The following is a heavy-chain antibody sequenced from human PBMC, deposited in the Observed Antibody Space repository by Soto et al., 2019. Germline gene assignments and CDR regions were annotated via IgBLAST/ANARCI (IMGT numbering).Heavy chain of an antibody. CDR1: GYTFTSYA. CDR3: ASEWFGELSLDY. CDR2: INAGNGNT. Sequence: QVQLVQSGAEVKKPGASVKVSCKASGYTFTSYAMHWVRQAPGQRLEWMGWINAGNGNTKYSQKFQGRVTITRDTSASTAYMELSSLRSEDMAVYYCASEWFGELSLDYWGQGTLVTVSS. D-gene: IGHD3-10*01. V-gene: IGHV1-3*01. J-gene: IGHJ4*02.